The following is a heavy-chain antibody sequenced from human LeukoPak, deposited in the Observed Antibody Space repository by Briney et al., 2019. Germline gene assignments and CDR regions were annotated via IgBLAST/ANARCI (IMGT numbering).Heavy chain of an antibody. V-gene: IGHV3-64D*09. D-gene: IGHD4-23*01. CDR2: ISSNGGST. CDR1: GFTFSSYA. CDR3: VKDPRLRWPSFDY. J-gene: IGHJ4*02. Sequence: GGSLRLSCSASGFTFSSYAMHWVRQAPGKGLEYVSAISSNGGSTYYADSVKGRFTTSRDNSKNTLYLQMSSLRAEDTAVYYCVKDPRLRWPSFDYWGQGTLVTVSS.